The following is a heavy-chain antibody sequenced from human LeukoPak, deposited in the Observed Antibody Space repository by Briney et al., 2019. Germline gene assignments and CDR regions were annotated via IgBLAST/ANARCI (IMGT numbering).Heavy chain of an antibody. Sequence: GGSLRLSCAASGFTFSSYSMNWVRQAPGKGLEWVSYISSSSSTIYYADSVKGRFTISRDNAKNSLYLQMNSLRDEDTAVYYCARVPRYGNYAPLFYYYMDVWGKGTTVTVSS. D-gene: IGHD4-11*01. V-gene: IGHV3-48*02. CDR2: ISSSSSTI. CDR1: GFTFSSYS. CDR3: ARVPRYGNYAPLFYYYMDV. J-gene: IGHJ6*03.